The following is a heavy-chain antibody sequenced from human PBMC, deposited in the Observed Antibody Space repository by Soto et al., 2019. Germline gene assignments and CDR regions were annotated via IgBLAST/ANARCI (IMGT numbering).Heavy chain of an antibody. J-gene: IGHJ6*02. V-gene: IGHV1-18*04. CDR2: ISGYNGKT. D-gene: IGHD6-19*01. Sequence: QVHLVQSGGEVKRPGDSVKVSCKTSGYPFSSYGISWVRQAPGQGLEWLGWISGYNGKTEYGQKVQDRLTMSTDTSTNTVYMELRNLRSDDTAVYYCVRDFWQWLLQYYYGMAVWGQGTTVTFSS. CDR3: VRDFWQWLLQYYYGMAV. CDR1: GYPFSSYG.